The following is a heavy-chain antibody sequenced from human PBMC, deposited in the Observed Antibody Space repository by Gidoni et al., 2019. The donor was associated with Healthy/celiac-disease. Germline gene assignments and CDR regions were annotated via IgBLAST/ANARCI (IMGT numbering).Heavy chain of an antibody. CDR3: ARGSSPHYYDSGDV. V-gene: IGHV3-64*01. D-gene: IGHD3-22*01. CDR2: ISSNGGST. Sequence: EVQLVESGGGLVQPGGSLRLSCAASGCTFSSYAMHWVRQAPGKGLEYVSAISSNGGSTYYANSVKGRFTISRDNSKNTLYLQMGSLRAEDMAVYYCARGSSPHYYDSGDVWGQGTTVTVSS. CDR1: GCTFSSYA. J-gene: IGHJ6*02.